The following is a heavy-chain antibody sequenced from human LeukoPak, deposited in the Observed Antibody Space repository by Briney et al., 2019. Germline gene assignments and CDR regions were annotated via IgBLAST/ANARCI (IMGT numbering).Heavy chain of an antibody. Sequence: PGGSLRLSCAASGFTFSSYWMSWVRQAPGKGLEWVANIKQDGSEKYYVDSVKGRFTISRDNAKNSLYLQMNSLRAEDTAVYYCAGEVVVAAYNWFDPWGQGTLVTVSS. CDR2: IKQDGSEK. CDR1: GFTFSSYW. V-gene: IGHV3-7*01. J-gene: IGHJ5*02. D-gene: IGHD2-15*01. CDR3: AGEVVVAAYNWFDP.